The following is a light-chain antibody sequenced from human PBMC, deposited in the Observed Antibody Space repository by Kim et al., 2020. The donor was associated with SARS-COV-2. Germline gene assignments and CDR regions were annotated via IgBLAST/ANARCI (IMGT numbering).Light chain of an antibody. V-gene: IGLV3-1*01. CDR1: KLGDKY. CDR2: QDS. J-gene: IGLJ2*01. Sequence: SYELTQPPSVSVSPGQTASITCSGDKLGDKYACWYQQKPGQSPVLVIYQDSKRPSGIPERFSGSNSGNTATLTISGIQAMDEADYYCQAWDSSFVV. CDR3: QAWDSSFVV.